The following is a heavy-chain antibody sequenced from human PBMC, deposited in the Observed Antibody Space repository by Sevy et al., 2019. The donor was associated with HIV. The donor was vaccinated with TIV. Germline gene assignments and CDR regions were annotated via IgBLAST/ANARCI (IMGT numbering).Heavy chain of an antibody. D-gene: IGHD3-16*01. CDR3: ARLKLHYDPYYFDL. Sequence: GGCLRLSCAASGFTFSDYWMSWVRQAPEKGLEWVANIKQDGSKKYYVDSMKGRFIMSRDNAKNSLYLEINSLRAEDTAVYYCARLKLHYDPYYFDLWGQGTLVTVSS. CDR2: IKQDGSKK. V-gene: IGHV3-7*01. CDR1: GFTFSDYW. J-gene: IGHJ4*02.